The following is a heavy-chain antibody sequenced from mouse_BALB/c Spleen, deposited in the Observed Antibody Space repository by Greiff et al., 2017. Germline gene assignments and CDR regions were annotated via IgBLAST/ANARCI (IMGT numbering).Heavy chain of an antibody. D-gene: IGHD2-10*02. V-gene: IGHV1-80*01. CDR3: ARRGYDYYAMDY. CDR1: GYTFSSYW. J-gene: IGHJ4*01. Sequence: QVQLQQSGAELMKPGASVKISCKATGYTFSSYWIEWVKQRPGQGLEWIGQIYPGDGDTNYNGKFKGKATLTADKSSSTAYMQLSSLTSEDSAVYFCARRGYDYYAMDYWGQGTSVTVSS. CDR2: IYPGDGDT.